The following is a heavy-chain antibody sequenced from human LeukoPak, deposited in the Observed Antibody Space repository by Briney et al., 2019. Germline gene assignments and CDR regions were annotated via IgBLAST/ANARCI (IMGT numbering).Heavy chain of an antibody. CDR1: GFTFSSYW. CDR2: IKQDGSEK. V-gene: IGHV3-7*01. D-gene: IGHD3-3*01. J-gene: IGHJ4*02. CDR3: ARVYDFWSGYYPEAGYFDY. Sequence: GGSLRLSCAASGFTFSSYWMSWVRQAPGKGLEWVANIKQDGSEKYYVDSVEGRFTISRDNAKNSLYLQMNSLRAEDTAVYYCARVYDFWSGYYPEAGYFDYWGQGTLVTVSS.